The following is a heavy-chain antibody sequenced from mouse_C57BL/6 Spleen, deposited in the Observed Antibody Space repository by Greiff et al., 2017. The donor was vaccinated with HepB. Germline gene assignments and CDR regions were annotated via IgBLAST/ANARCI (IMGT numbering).Heavy chain of an antibody. J-gene: IGHJ3*01. Sequence: EVKLMESGGDLVKPGGSLKLSCAASGFTFSSYGMSWVRQTPDKRLEWVATISSGGSYTYYPDSVKGRFTISRDNAKNTLYLQMSSLKSEDTAMYYCARTGTSGFAYWGQGTLVTVSA. V-gene: IGHV5-6*01. CDR1: GFTFSSYG. CDR3: ARTGTSGFAY. CDR2: ISSGGSYT. D-gene: IGHD4-1*01.